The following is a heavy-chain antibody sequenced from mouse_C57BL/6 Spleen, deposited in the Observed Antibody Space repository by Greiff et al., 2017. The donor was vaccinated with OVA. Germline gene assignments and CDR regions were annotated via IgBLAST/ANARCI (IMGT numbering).Heavy chain of an antibody. D-gene: IGHD1-1*01. CDR3: ARYHYGSSYDAMDY. V-gene: IGHV1-66*01. CDR1: GYSFTSYY. Sequence: LEESGPELVKPGASVKISCKASGYSFTSYYIHWVKQRPGQGLEWIGWIYPGSGNTKYNEKFKGKATLTADTSSSTAYMQLSSLTSEDSAVYYCARYHYGSSYDAMDYWGQGTSVTVSS. J-gene: IGHJ4*01. CDR2: IYPGSGNT.